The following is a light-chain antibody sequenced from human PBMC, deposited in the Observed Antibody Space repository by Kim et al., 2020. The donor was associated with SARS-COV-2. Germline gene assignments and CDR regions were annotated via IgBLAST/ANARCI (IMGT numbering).Light chain of an antibody. CDR1: QSVSSN. Sequence: SPGERATLSCRASQSVSSNLAWYQQKPGQAPRLLVSGASTRATGIPARFSGSGSGTEFTLTISSLQSEDLAVYYCQQYNNWLPITFGQGTRLEIK. CDR3: QQYNNWLPIT. CDR2: GAS. V-gene: IGKV3-15*01. J-gene: IGKJ5*01.